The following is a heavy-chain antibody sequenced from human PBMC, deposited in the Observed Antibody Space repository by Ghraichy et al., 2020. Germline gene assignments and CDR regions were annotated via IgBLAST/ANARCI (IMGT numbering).Heavy chain of an antibody. V-gene: IGHV1-18*04. CDR1: GYTFTSYG. D-gene: IGHD3-3*01. CDR2: ISAYNGNT. Sequence: ASVKVSCKASGYTFTSYGISWVRQAPGQGLEWMGWISAYNGNTNYAQKLQGRVTMTTDTSTRTAYMELRSLRSDDTAVYYCARDLDFDGLRFLDWLSVPDDYYGMDVGCQGTTPTVSS. J-gene: IGHJ6*02. CDR3: ARDLDFDGLRFLDWLSVPDDYYGMDV.